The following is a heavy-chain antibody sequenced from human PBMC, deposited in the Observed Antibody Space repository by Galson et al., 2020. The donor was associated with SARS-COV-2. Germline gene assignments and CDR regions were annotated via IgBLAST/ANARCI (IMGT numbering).Heavy chain of an antibody. CDR3: ARWQFYGSGKDYLDW. Sequence: SETLSLTCTASGGSISGYNLSWIRQPPGKGLEYIASIYYDGNTNYNPSLKSRVTISVDTSTNMFSLDLSSVTAADTALYYCARWQFYGSGKDYLDWWGQGTPVTVSS. D-gene: IGHD3-10*01. CDR1: GGSISGYN. V-gene: IGHV4-59*01. J-gene: IGHJ4*02. CDR2: IYYDGNT.